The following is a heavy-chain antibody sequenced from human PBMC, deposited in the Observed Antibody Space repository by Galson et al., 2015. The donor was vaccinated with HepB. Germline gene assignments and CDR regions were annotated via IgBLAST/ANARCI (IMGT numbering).Heavy chain of an antibody. J-gene: IGHJ3*02. D-gene: IGHD4-17*01. Sequence: SVKVSCKASGYSFSSYYVHWVRQAPGQGLEWMGMVNPSGGSTRYEQKLQGRVTMTRDTSTSTVYMELSSLRSDDTAVYYCANTDEVDAFDIWGQGTMVTVSS. CDR3: ANTDEVDAFDI. V-gene: IGHV1-46*01. CDR2: VNPSGGST. CDR1: GYSFSSYY.